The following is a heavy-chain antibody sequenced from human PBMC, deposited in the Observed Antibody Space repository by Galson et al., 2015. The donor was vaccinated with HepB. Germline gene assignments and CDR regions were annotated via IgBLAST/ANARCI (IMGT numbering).Heavy chain of an antibody. V-gene: IGHV1-69*06. CDR2: IDSMFDTA. Sequence: SVKVSCKASGGSSSSYAISWVRQAPGQGLEWMGAIDSMFDTANYAQKFQGRVTITADKSTTTVYMELSSLRSEDTAVYYCATESSGWFPRLFDFWGQGTLVTVSS. J-gene: IGHJ4*02. CDR3: ATESSGWFPRLFDF. D-gene: IGHD6-19*01. CDR1: GGSSSSYA.